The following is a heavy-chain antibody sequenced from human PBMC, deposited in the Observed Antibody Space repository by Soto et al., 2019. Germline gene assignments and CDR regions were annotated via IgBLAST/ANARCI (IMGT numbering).Heavy chain of an antibody. CDR3: ARVILRFLENYGMDV. Sequence: PGGSLRLSCAVSGFTVSSYWMSWVRQAPGKGLEWVANIKQDGSEKYYVDSVKGRFTISRDNAKNSLYLQMNSLRAEDTAVYYCARVILRFLENYGMDVWGQGTTVTVSS. V-gene: IGHV3-7*01. CDR2: IKQDGSEK. CDR1: GFTVSSYW. D-gene: IGHD3-3*01. J-gene: IGHJ6*02.